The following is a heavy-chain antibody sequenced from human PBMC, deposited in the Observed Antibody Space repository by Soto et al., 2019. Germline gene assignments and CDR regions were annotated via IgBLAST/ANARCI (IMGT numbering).Heavy chain of an antibody. CDR1: GYSISSGNY. D-gene: IGHD2-2*01. CDR2: LYHIGST. CDR3: RSSTSCYDVSCVDV. V-gene: IGHV4-38-2*01. Sequence: PSETLSLTCAVSGYSISSGNYWAWIRQPPGRGLEWIGSLYHIGSTHYNTSLKSRVTISVDTSKNHFSLELSSVTAADTAIYYCRSSTSCYDVSCVDVWGQGTMVTVSS. J-gene: IGHJ6*02.